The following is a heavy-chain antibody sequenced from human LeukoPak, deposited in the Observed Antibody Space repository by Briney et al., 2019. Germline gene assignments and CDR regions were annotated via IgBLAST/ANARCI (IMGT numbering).Heavy chain of an antibody. V-gene: IGHV1-8*02. J-gene: IGHJ5*02. CDR1: GYTFTSYD. D-gene: IGHD2-15*01. CDR3: ARGVYDIVASSEGINWFDP. Sequence: ASVKVTCNASGYTFTSYDINWVRQATGQGHEWMGWMNLNSGNSGYAQKFQGRVSMTTNSSRSTAYMERSSLRSADTAVYYCARGVYDIVASSEGINWFDPWGHGTLVTVSS. CDR2: MNLNSGNS.